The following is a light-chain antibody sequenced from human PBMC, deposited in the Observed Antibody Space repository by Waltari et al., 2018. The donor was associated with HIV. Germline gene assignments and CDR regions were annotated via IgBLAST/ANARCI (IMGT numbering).Light chain of an antibody. J-gene: IGKJ4*01. Sequence: QMTQSPSSLSASVGDRVIITCRASQDITTSLAWYQLKLGGPPRLLIFAASGLHGGVPPRFSGSGSGTVFVLTISNLQPEDSATYYCQQASSFPLSFGGGTKVEI. CDR2: AAS. V-gene: IGKV1-12*01. CDR3: QQASSFPLS. CDR1: QDITTS.